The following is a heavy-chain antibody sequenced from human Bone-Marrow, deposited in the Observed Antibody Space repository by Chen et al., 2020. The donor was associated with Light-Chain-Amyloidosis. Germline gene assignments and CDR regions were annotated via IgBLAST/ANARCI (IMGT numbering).Heavy chain of an antibody. CDR3: ARGLHCSNTNCYLEFYYNAMDV. J-gene: IGHJ6*02. Sequence: QVQLVQSGAEVKKPGASVKVSCEASGYTFTGYHMHWVRQAPGQGLEWMGWINPNSESTIYAQKFQGRVTMTRDTSISTVYMELSRLRSDDTAVYYCARGLHCSNTNCYLEFYYNAMDVWARGPRSPSP. CDR1: GYTFTGYH. V-gene: IGHV1-2*02. D-gene: IGHD2-2*01. CDR2: INPNSEST.